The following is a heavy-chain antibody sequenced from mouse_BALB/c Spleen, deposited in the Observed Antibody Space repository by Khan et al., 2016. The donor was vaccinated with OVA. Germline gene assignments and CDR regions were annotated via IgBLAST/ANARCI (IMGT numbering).Heavy chain of an antibody. Sequence: VQLQQSGAELVKPGASVKLSCTASGFNIKDTYMHWVKQRPEQGLEWIGRIAPANGNTKYDPKFQGKATIKAAKSSKTSYLQPSSLTSEDTAAYYCARPSYDPRDFDVWGAGTTVTVSS. J-gene: IGHJ1*01. CDR3: ARPSYDPRDFDV. CDR1: GFNIKDTY. D-gene: IGHD2-3*01. CDR2: IAPANGNT. V-gene: IGHV14-3*02.